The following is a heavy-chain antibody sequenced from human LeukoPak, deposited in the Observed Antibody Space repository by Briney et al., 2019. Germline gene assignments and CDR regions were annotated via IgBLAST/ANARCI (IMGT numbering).Heavy chain of an antibody. CDR3: ARSYSSGLHY. CDR2: TYYRSKWYN. V-gene: IGHV6-1*01. D-gene: IGHD6-19*01. CDR1: GDSVSSNSAD. J-gene: IGHJ4*02. Sequence: SQTLSLTCAISGDSVSSNSADWNWIRRSPSRGLEWLVGTYYRSKWYNDYAISVKSRITINPDTSKNQFSLQLNSVSPEDTAVYYCARSYSSGLHYWGQGTLVTVSS.